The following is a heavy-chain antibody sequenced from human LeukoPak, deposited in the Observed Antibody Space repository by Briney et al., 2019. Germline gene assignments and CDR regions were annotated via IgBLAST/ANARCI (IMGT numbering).Heavy chain of an antibody. CDR1: GYTFTGYY. Sequence: ASVKVSCKASGYTFTGYYMHRVRQAPGQGLEWMGWINPNSGGTNYAQKFQGRVTMTRDTSISTAYMELSRLRSDDTAVYYCARPRFYCSSTSCPRFDYWGQGTLVTVSS. CDR3: ARPRFYCSSTSCPRFDY. J-gene: IGHJ4*02. D-gene: IGHD2-2*01. V-gene: IGHV1-2*02. CDR2: INPNSGGT.